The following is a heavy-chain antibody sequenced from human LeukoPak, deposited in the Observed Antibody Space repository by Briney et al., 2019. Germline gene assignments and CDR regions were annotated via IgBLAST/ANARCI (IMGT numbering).Heavy chain of an antibody. J-gene: IGHJ5*02. CDR1: GGSISSSSYY. D-gene: IGHD4-17*01. Sequence: SETLSLTCTVSGGSISSSSYYWGWLRQPPGKGLEWIGTIYFSGNTYYNPSLKSRVTISVDTSKNQFSLKLTSVTAADTAVYYCAKPDYGDYSSWFDPWGQGTLVTVFS. CDR3: AKPDYGDYSSWFDP. V-gene: IGHV4-39*01. CDR2: IYFSGNT.